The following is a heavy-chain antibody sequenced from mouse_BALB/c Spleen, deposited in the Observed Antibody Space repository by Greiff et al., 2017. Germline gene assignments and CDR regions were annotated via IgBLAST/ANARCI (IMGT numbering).Heavy chain of an antibody. Sequence: VQLQQSGAELVKPGASVKLSCKASGYTFTSYWMHWVKQRPGQGLEWIGEINPSNGRTNYNEKFKSKATLTVDKSSSTAYMQLSSLTSEDSAVYYCARGFDYCGSRYAMDYWGQGTSVTVSS. CDR3: ARGFDYCGSRYAMDY. CDR2: INPSNGRT. J-gene: IGHJ4*01. CDR1: GYTFTSYW. V-gene: IGHV1S81*02. D-gene: IGHD1-1*01.